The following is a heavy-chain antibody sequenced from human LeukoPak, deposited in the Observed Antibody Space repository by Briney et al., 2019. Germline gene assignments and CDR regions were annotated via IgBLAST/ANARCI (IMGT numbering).Heavy chain of an antibody. J-gene: IGHJ4*02. D-gene: IGHD3-22*01. CDR3: AKDSSDYSPLDF. V-gene: IGHV3-30*18. Sequence: GGSLRLSCAASEFTFSSCGMHWVRQAPGKGLEWVAAISYHGSSEYYADSVEGRFTISRDNSKNTLYLQMNSLRPEDTAVYYCAKDSSDYSPLDFWGQGTLVTVSS. CDR1: EFTFSSCG. CDR2: ISYHGSSE.